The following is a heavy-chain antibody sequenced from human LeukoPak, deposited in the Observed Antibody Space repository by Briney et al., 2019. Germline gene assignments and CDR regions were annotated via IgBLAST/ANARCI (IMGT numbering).Heavy chain of an antibody. CDR3: ARDLGMGDTAMVTLGY. V-gene: IGHV3-20*04. CDR1: VFTFDVYG. D-gene: IGHD5-18*01. CDR2: INWNGGST. J-gene: IGHJ4*02. Sequence: GVSLRLSCAASVFTFDVYGMSGVRQAPGKGLEWVSGINWNGGSTGYADSVKRRFTISRDNAKNSLYLQMNSLRAEDTALYYCARDLGMGDTAMVTLGYWGQGTLVTVSS.